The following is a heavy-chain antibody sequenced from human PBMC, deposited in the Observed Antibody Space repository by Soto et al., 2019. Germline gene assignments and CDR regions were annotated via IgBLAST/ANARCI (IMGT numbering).Heavy chain of an antibody. CDR1: GYTFTSYG. V-gene: IGHV1-18*01. CDR3: ASPVGDYDAHHSYYGMDV. Sequence: QVQLVQSGAEVKKPGASVKVSCKASGYTFTSYGISWVRQAPGQGLEWMGWISAYNGNTNNAQKLQGRVTMTTDTSTSTDYMELRILRSDDTDVYYCASPVGDYDAHHSYYGMDVWFQGTTVTVSS. D-gene: IGHD3-3*01. J-gene: IGHJ6*02. CDR2: ISAYNGNT.